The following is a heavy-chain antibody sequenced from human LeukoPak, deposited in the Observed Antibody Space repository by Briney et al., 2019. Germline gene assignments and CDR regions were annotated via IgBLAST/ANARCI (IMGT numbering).Heavy chain of an antibody. J-gene: IGHJ4*02. D-gene: IGHD4-17*01. CDR2: ISVYTGKT. V-gene: IGHV1-18*01. Sequence: ASVKVSCKASGYTFTSYGISWVRQAPGQGLEWMGWISVYTGKTYHAQKFQARVTMTTDTSTTTAYMELRSLKSDDTAVYYCAKDRGWQYADYETVAVEHWGQGTLVTVSS. CDR1: GYTFTSYG. CDR3: AKDRGWQYADYETVAVEH.